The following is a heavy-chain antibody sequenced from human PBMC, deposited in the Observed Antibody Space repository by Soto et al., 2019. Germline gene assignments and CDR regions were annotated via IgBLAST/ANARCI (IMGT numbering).Heavy chain of an antibody. CDR3: ARRPCVAVAGVHEYYFDY. CDR2: IYPGDSDT. J-gene: IGHJ4*02. D-gene: IGHD6-19*01. Sequence: GESLKISCKGSGYSFTSYWIGWVRQMPGKGLEWMGIIYPGDSDTRYSPSFQGQVTISADKSISTAYLQWSSLKASDTAMYYCARRPCVAVAGVHEYYFDYWGQGTLVTVSS. CDR1: GYSFTSYW. V-gene: IGHV5-51*01.